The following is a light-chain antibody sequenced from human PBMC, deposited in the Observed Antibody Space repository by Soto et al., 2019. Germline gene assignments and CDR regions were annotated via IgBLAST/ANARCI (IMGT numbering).Light chain of an antibody. V-gene: IGKV1-39*01. Sequence: DIQMTQTQSSLSASVGDRVAITCRASQSISTYLNWYRQKPGKAPELLIYGAYTLHSGVPSRFSGGGSGTHFTLTISGLQPEDFPTYYCQESSSTWTFAQGTKVDIK. CDR2: GAY. J-gene: IGKJ1*01. CDR3: QESSSTWT. CDR1: QSISTY.